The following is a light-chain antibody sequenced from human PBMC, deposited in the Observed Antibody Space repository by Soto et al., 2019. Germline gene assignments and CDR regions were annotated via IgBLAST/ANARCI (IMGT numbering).Light chain of an antibody. Sequence: ESVLTQSPGTLSLSPGGRATLSCRASQSISSSYLAWYQQKPGQAPRLLIYGASSRATGIPDRFSGSGSGTDFTLTICRLEPEDFAVYYCQQYGDSPYTFGQGTKLEIK. CDR1: QSISSSY. CDR3: QQYGDSPYT. V-gene: IGKV3-20*01. J-gene: IGKJ2*01. CDR2: GAS.